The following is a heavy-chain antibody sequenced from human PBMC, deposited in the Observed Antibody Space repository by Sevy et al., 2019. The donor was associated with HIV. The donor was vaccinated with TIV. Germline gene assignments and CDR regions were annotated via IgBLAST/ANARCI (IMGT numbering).Heavy chain of an antibody. J-gene: IGHJ6*02. D-gene: IGHD3-10*01. Sequence: GGSLRLSCTASGFTFSTHAAHWVRQAPGKGLEWVAVISYDGHMKYYADSVKGRFTISRDNSKSALYMDMNSLRPDDTARYYCARGGSGSFDPFYYYYVMDVWGQGTTVTVSS. V-gene: IGHV3-30-3*01. CDR2: ISYDGHMK. CDR3: ARGGSGSFDPFYYYYVMDV. CDR1: GFTFSTHA.